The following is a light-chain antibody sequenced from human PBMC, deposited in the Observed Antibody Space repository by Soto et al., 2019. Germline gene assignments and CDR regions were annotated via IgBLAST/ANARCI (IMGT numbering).Light chain of an antibody. CDR3: LQHNTYPYT. Sequence: DIKMTQSPSSLSASVGDRVTITCRASQGISNLLGWFQHKPGKAPKRLIYAASSLQGGVPSRFSGSGSGTEFTLTITGLQPEYFADYYCLQHNTYPYTFVHGTKLEIK. CDR2: AAS. V-gene: IGKV1-17*01. J-gene: IGKJ2*01. CDR1: QGISNL.